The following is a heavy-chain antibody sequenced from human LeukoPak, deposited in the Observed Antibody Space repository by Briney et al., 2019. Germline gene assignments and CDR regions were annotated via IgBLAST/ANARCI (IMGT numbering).Heavy chain of an antibody. V-gene: IGHV1-46*01. CDR3: ARDQAYSSGWLKSAYDYYGMDV. CDR2: IKPSGGST. Sequence: EASVKVSCTASGYTFTSYYLHWVRQAPGQGLEWVGIIKPSGGSTSYAQNFQGRVTMTRDTSTSTVYMVLSSLRSEDTAVYYCARDQAYSSGWLKSAYDYYGMDVWGQGTTVTVSS. D-gene: IGHD6-19*01. J-gene: IGHJ6*02. CDR1: GYTFTSYY.